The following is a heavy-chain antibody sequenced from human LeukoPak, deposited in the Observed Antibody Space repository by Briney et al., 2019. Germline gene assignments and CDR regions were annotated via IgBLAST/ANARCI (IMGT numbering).Heavy chain of an antibody. CDR3: ARVSASGGSWGNFDY. V-gene: IGHV4-30-2*01. CDR2: IYDSGST. J-gene: IGHJ4*02. CDR1: GGSISSGGYA. Sequence: SESLSLTCAVVGGSISSGGYAWGWLRQPPWKGLDWFVYIYDSGSTYYKPSLKSRVTISVDRSKNQYSLKLSSGTAADTAVYYCARVSASGGSWGNFDYWGQGTLVTVSS. D-gene: IGHD2-15*01.